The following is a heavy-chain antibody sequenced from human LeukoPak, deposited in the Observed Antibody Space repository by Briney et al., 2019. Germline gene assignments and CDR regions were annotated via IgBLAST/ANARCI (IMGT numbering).Heavy chain of an antibody. Sequence: SETLSLTCAVYGGSFSGYYWSWIRQPPGKGLEWIGEINHSGSTNYNPSLKSRVTISVGTSKNQFSLKLSSVTAADTAVYYCARVPRRGYGSSGYYLSWGQGTLVTVSS. V-gene: IGHV4-34*01. D-gene: IGHD3-22*01. CDR3: ARVPRRGYGSSGYYLS. CDR2: INHSGST. J-gene: IGHJ4*02. CDR1: GGSFSGYY.